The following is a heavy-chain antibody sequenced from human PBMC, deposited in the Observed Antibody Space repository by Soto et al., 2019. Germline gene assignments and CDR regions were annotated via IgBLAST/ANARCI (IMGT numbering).Heavy chain of an antibody. Sequence: QVQLVQSGAEVKKPGASVKVSWKASGYTFTSYAMHWVRQAPGQGLEWMGRINGGNDDTKYSQKFQDRVTITSDTSASTAYMELSSLRSEDTAVYYCARAPIYSANWFDPWGQGTLVTVSS. CDR2: INGGNDDT. J-gene: IGHJ5*02. V-gene: IGHV1-3*01. D-gene: IGHD5-12*01. CDR1: GYTFTSYA. CDR3: ARAPIYSANWFDP.